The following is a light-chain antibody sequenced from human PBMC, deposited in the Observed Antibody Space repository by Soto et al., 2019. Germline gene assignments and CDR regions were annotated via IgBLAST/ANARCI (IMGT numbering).Light chain of an antibody. J-gene: IGKJ4*01. Sequence: EIVLTQSPGTLSLSPGEMATLSCSASQSVSTSYLAWYQQKPGQAPRLLIYGASSRATGIPDRFNGSGSGADFTLTISRLEPEDFAVYYWQQYGSVPLTFGGGTKVEIK. CDR1: QSVSTSY. CDR3: QQYGSVPLT. CDR2: GAS. V-gene: IGKV3-20*01.